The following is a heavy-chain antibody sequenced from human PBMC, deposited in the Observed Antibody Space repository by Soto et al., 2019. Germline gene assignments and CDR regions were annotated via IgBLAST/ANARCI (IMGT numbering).Heavy chain of an antibody. D-gene: IGHD2-15*01. CDR2: ISSSSSYT. J-gene: IGHJ6*02. Sequence: PGGSLRLSCAAPGFTFSDYYMSWIRQAPGKGLEWVSYISSSSSYTNYADSVKGRFTISRDNAKNSLYLQMNSLRAEDTAVYYCARDLGDCSGGSCYSGVDYYYYYGMDVWGQGTTVTVSS. V-gene: IGHV3-11*06. CDR3: ARDLGDCSGGSCYSGVDYYYYYGMDV. CDR1: GFTFSDYY.